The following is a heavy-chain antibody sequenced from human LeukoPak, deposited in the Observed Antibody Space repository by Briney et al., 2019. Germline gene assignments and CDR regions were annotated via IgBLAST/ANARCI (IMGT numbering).Heavy chain of an antibody. J-gene: IGHJ5*02. CDR1: GFTFSSYG. Sequence: GGSLRLSCAASGFTFSSYGMHWVRQAPGKGLEWVAFIRYDGSNKYYADSVKGRFTIPRDNAKNTLYLQMNSLRPEDTAVYYCAKDLHSSGWPNWFDPWGQGTLVTVSS. D-gene: IGHD6-19*01. V-gene: IGHV3-30*02. CDR3: AKDLHSSGWPNWFDP. CDR2: IRYDGSNK.